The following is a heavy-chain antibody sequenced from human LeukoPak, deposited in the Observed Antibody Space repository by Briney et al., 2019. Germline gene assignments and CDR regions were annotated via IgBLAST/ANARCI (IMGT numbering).Heavy chain of an antibody. CDR1: GGPFSSYA. CDR2: VIPIFGTA. D-gene: IGHD2-15*01. Sequence: ASVKVSFKASGGPFSSYAISWGRQAPGQGLEWMGGVIPIFGTANYAQKFQGRVTITTDESTSTAYMELSSLRSEDTAVYYCAILLHNWFDPWGQGTRVTVSS. CDR3: AILLHNWFDP. V-gene: IGHV1-69*05. J-gene: IGHJ5*02.